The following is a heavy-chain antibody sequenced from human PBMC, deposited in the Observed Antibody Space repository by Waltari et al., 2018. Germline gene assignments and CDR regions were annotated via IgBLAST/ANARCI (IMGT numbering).Heavy chain of an antibody. Sequence: QVQLVQSGAEVKKPGASVKVSCKASGYTFTGYYMHWVRQAPGQGLEVMVRMNPNSGGTNYAQKFQGRVTMTRDTSISTAYMELSRLRSDDTAVYYCARVQFGCGGDCEILNFQHWGQGTLVTVSS. CDR3: ARVQFGCGGDCEILNFQH. V-gene: IGHV1-2*06. CDR1: GYTFTGYY. CDR2: MNPNSGGT. J-gene: IGHJ1*01. D-gene: IGHD2-21*01.